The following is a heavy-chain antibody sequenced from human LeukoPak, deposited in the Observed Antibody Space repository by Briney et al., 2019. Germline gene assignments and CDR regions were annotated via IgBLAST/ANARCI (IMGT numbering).Heavy chain of an antibody. CDR3: ARVYCSGGSCYYPWGPFDY. V-gene: IGHV3-48*03. Sequence: PGGSLRLSCAASGFTFSSYEMNWVRQAPGKGLEWVSYISSSGSTIYYADSVKGRFTISRDNAKNSLYLQMNSLRAEDTALYYCARVYCSGGSCYYPWGPFDYWGQGTLVTVSS. CDR1: GFTFSSYE. D-gene: IGHD2-15*01. CDR2: ISSSGSTI. J-gene: IGHJ4*02.